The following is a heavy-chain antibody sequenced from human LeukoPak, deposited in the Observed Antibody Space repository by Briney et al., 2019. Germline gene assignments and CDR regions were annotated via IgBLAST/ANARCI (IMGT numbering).Heavy chain of an antibody. J-gene: IGHJ4*02. D-gene: IGHD3-10*01. CDR1: GGSISSGGYS. V-gene: IGHV4-30-2*01. CDR2: TYHSGST. Sequence: SQALSLTCAVSGGSISSGGYSWSWIRQPPGKGLEWIGYTYHSGSTYYNPSLKSRVTISVDRSKNQFSLKLSSVTAADTAVYYCARDAGLGFDYWGQGTLVTVSS. CDR3: ARDAGLGFDY.